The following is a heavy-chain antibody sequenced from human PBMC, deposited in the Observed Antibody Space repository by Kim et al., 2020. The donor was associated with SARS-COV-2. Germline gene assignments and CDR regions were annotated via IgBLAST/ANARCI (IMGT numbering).Heavy chain of an antibody. J-gene: IGHJ4*02. CDR3: ARHKTAGNYNSPFAY. Sequence: GGSLRLSCAASGLTVSSNYMNWVRQAPGEGLEWVSVLYSGGSTHYADSVRGRFTISRDHSKNTVYLQMNSLSVEDTAIYYCARHKTAGNYNSPFAYWGQG. CDR2: LYSGGST. D-gene: IGHD3-3*01. CDR1: GLTVSSNY. V-gene: IGHV3-53*01.